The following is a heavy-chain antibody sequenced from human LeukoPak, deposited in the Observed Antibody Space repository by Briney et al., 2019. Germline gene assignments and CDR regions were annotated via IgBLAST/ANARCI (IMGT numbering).Heavy chain of an antibody. CDR2: MNRNSGNT. CDR3: ARVCGGDCYPSDFVFDY. V-gene: IGHV1-8*03. D-gene: IGHD2-21*01. J-gene: IGHJ4*02. CDR1: GYTFTSYD. Sequence: DSVEVSCKASGYTFTSYDITWVRQAPGQGLEWMGWMNRNSGNTGYAQKFQGRVTITRNTSISTAYMELGSLRSDDTAVYYCARVCGGDCYPSDFVFDYWGQGTLVTVSS.